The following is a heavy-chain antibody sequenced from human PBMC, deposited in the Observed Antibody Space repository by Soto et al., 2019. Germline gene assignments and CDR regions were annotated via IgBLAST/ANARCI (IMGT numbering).Heavy chain of an antibody. D-gene: IGHD2-15*01. CDR1: GFTFSSYS. J-gene: IGHJ6*03. Sequence: EVHLVESGGGLVQPGGSLRLSCAASGFTFSSYSMNWVRQAPGKGLEWVSYIGSSGNSIYYADSVKGRFTISRDNAKNSLYLHMNSLRAEDTAVYYCASGTSCNTGSCSIFYYYCMDVWGKGTTVTVSS. CDR3: ASGTSCNTGSCSIFYYYCMDV. CDR2: IGSSGNSI. V-gene: IGHV3-48*01.